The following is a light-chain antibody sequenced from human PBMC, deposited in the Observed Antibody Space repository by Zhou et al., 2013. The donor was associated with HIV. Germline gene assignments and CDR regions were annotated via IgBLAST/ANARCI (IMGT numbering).Light chain of an antibody. V-gene: IGKV3-20*01. J-gene: IGKJ4*01. Sequence: EIVLTQSPGTLSLSPGERATLSCRASQTITNNFLAWYQQKPGQAPRLLIYGASNRATGIPDRFSGSGSATDFTLTISRLEPEDFAVYYCQQYGSSPLTFGGGTKVEIE. CDR2: GAS. CDR3: QQYGSSPLT. CDR1: QTITNNF.